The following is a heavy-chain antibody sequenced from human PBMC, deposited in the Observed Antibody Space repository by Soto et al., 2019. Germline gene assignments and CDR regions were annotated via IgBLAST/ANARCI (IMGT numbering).Heavy chain of an antibody. V-gene: IGHV4-39*01. Sequence: QLQLQESGPGLVKPSETLSLTCTVSGGSISSSSYYWGWIRQPPGKGLEWIGSIYYSGSTYYNPSLKSRVTISVDTSKNQFSLKLSSVTAADTAVYYCARHPPLKYYYGSGSPSGGGYFDYWGQGTLVTVSS. D-gene: IGHD3-10*01. J-gene: IGHJ4*02. CDR1: GGSISSSSYY. CDR3: ARHPPLKYYYGSGSPSGGGYFDY. CDR2: IYYSGST.